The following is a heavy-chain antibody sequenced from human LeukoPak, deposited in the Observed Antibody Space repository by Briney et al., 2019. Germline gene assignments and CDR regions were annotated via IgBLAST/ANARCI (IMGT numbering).Heavy chain of an antibody. D-gene: IGHD1-14*01. CDR3: ARPSGGTPFKRFDY. J-gene: IGHJ4*02. CDR2: IGHNGTT. Sequence: SETLSLTCAVYGGSFSDYNWTWIRQPPGKGLEWIGEIGHNGTTNYNPSLKGRVTISLDTSKNQFSLKLTSVTAADTAVYYCARPSGGTPFKRFDYWGEGTLVTVSS. CDR1: GGSFSDYN. V-gene: IGHV4-34*01.